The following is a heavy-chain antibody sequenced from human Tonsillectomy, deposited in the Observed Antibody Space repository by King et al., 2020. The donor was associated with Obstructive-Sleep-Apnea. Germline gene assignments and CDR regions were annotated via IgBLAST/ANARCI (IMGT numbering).Heavy chain of an antibody. D-gene: IGHD3-10*01. V-gene: IGHV3-30*04. Sequence: VQLVESGGGVVQPGRSLRLSCAASGFTFSSYAMHWVRQAPGKGLEWVALISYDGTNKYYADSVKGRFTISRDNCKNTLYLQMNSLRAEDTAVYYCARVSHDSGSYYFDYWGQGTLVTVSS. CDR3: ARVSHDSGSYYFDY. J-gene: IGHJ4*02. CDR1: GFTFSSYA. CDR2: ISYDGTNK.